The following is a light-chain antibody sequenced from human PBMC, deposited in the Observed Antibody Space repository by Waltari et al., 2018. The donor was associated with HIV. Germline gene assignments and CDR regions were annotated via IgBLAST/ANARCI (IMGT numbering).Light chain of an antibody. J-gene: IGKJ5*01. CDR1: QSLLDGDDGNTY. Sequence: IVMTQTPLSLHVTPGEPASISCASSQSLLDGDDGNTYLDWFLQKPGQSQQLLIYSLSYRASGVPDRFSGSGSGTNFTLKISRVEAVDSATYYCMQRIEFPITFGQGTRLEIK. V-gene: IGKV2-40*01. CDR3: MQRIEFPIT. CDR2: SLS.